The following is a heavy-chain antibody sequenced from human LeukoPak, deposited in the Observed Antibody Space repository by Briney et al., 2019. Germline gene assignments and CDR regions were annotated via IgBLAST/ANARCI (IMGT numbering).Heavy chain of an antibody. CDR1: GGSISSGDYY. V-gene: IGHV4-30-4*01. J-gene: IGHJ5*02. Sequence: PSETLSLTCTVSGGSISSGDYYWSWIRHPPGKGLEWIGYTYYSGSTYYNPSLKSRVTISVDTSKNQFSLKLSSVTAADTAVYYCARVLAAYYDSTIWFDPWGQGTLVTVSS. CDR3: ARVLAAYYDSTIWFDP. CDR2: TYYSGST. D-gene: IGHD3-22*01.